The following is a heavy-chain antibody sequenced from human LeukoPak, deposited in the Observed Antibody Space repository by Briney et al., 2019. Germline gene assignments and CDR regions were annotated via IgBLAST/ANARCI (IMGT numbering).Heavy chain of an antibody. V-gene: IGHV1-18*01. CDR1: GYTFTSDG. D-gene: IGHD6-13*01. CDR3: VRDVQLGNFDY. CDR2: IRTNDGAT. Sequence: GASVKVSCKASGYTFTSDGISWVRQAPGQGLEWMGWIRTNDGATNYASKLQGRVTVTTDTSTSTAYMELRSLRSDDTALYYCVRDVQLGNFDYWGQGTVVTVSS. J-gene: IGHJ4*02.